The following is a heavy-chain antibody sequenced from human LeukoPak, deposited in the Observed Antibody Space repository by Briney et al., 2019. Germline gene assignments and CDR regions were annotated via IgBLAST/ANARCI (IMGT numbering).Heavy chain of an antibody. D-gene: IGHD6-6*01. V-gene: IGHV1-8*01. CDR1: GYTFTSYD. Sequence: ASVKVSCKASGYTFTSYDINWVRQATGQGLEWMVWMNPNSGNTGYAQKFQGRVTMTRNTSISTAYMELSSLRSEDTAVYYCARKQLGGWIYYYYGMDVWGQGTTVTVSS. CDR2: MNPNSGNT. CDR3: ARKQLGGWIYYYYGMDV. J-gene: IGHJ6*02.